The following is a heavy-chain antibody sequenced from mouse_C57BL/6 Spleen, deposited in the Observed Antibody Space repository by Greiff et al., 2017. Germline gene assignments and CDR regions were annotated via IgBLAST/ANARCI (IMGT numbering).Heavy chain of an antibody. Sequence: QVQLKESGAELVKPGASVKISCKASGYAFSSYWMNWVKQRPGKGLEWIGQIYPGDGDTNYNGKFKGKATLTADKSSSTAYMQLSSLTSEDSAVYFCASYYYGTAMDYWGQGTSVTVSS. V-gene: IGHV1-80*01. CDR2: IYPGDGDT. D-gene: IGHD1-1*01. J-gene: IGHJ4*01. CDR3: ASYYYGTAMDY. CDR1: GYAFSSYW.